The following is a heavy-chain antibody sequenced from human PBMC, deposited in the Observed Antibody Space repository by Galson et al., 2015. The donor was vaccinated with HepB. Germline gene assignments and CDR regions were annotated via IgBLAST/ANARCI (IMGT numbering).Heavy chain of an antibody. Sequence: SVKVSCKASGYSFSNYGLSWIRQAPGPGLEWMGWFSGYDGSTNYAQRFQGRVTMTADASTGTAYPELRSLRSDDTAVYYCARDSRLELRLNNYFSYGMDVWGQGSAVIVSS. CDR1: GYSFSNYG. V-gene: IGHV1-18*01. CDR2: FSGYDGST. CDR3: ARDSRLELRLNNYFSYGMDV. D-gene: IGHD1-1*01. J-gene: IGHJ6*02.